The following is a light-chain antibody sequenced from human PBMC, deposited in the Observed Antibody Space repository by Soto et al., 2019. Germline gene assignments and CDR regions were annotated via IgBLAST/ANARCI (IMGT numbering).Light chain of an antibody. J-gene: IGLJ2*01. CDR1: SSDVGGYNY. Sequence: HSVLTXPASVSGSPGQSITISCTGTSSDVGGYNYVSWYQQHPGKAPKLMIYEVSNRPSGVSNRFSGSKSGNTASLTISGLQAEDEADYYCSSYTSSSTVVFGGGTQLTVL. CDR2: EVS. V-gene: IGLV2-14*01. CDR3: SSYTSSSTVV.